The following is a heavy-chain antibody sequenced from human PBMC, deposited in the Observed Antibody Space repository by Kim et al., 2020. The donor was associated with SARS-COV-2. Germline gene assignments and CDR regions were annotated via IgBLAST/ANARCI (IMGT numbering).Heavy chain of an antibody. D-gene: IGHD3-16*02. CDR3: TTDRFYDYVWGSYRYTAY. J-gene: IGHJ4*02. CDR1: GFTFSNAW. V-gene: IGHV3-15*01. Sequence: GGSLRLSCAASGFTFSNAWMSWVRQAPGKGLEWVGRIKSKTDGGTTDYAATVKGRFTISRDDSKNTLYMQMNSLKTEDTAVYYCTTDRFYDYVWGSYRYTAYWGQETLVTVSS. CDR2: IKSKTDGGTT.